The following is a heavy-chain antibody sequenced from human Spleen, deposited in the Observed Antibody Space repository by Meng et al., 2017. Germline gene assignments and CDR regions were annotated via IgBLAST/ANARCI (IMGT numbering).Heavy chain of an antibody. CDR2: IGGSGGST. Sequence: GESLKISCAASGFTFTNYAMSWVRQAPGKGLEWVSTIGGSGGSTYYADSVKGRFTISRDNSKNTVYLQMNSLRAEDTAVYYCTKEGSGSWYDYWGQGTLVTVSS. D-gene: IGHD6-13*01. CDR1: GFTFTNYA. V-gene: IGHV3-23*01. J-gene: IGHJ4*02. CDR3: TKEGSGSWYDY.